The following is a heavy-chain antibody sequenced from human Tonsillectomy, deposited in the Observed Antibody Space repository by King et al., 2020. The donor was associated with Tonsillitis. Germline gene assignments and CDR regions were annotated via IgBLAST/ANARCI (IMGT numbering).Heavy chain of an antibody. D-gene: IGHD3-22*01. CDR1: GGTFSSTA. CDR2: IILIFGTA. J-gene: IGHJ4*02. Sequence: QLVQSGAEVKKPGSSLKVSCKASGGTFSSTAISWVRQAPGQGLVWMGGIILIFGTANYAQKFQGRVTITADESTRTAYMELSSLRSEDTAVYYCARNPAGRYYYDSSGYYSDYWGQGTLVTVSS. V-gene: IGHV1-69*01. CDR3: ARNPAGRYYYDSSGYYSDY.